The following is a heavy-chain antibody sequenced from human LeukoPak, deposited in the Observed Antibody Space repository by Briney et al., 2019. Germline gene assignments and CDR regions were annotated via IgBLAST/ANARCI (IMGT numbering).Heavy chain of an antibody. CDR2: IYWDDDK. Sequence: ESGPTLVNPTQTLTLTCTFSGISLSTSGVGVGWIRQPPGKALEWLALIYWDDDKRYSSSLKSRLTITKDTSKNQVVLTMTNMDPMNTPRSYCAHRPRLDILTGYSGPFDYWGQGTLVTVSS. D-gene: IGHD3-9*01. CDR3: AHRPRLDILTGYSGPFDY. V-gene: IGHV2-5*02. CDR1: GISLSTSGVG. J-gene: IGHJ4*02.